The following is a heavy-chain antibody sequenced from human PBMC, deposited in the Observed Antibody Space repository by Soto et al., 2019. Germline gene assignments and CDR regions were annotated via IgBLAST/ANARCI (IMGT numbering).Heavy chain of an antibody. CDR1: GDSIGSYY. V-gene: IGHV4-59*01. CDR3: ARKRIAVTGPFDY. CDR2: IYYSGST. J-gene: IGHJ4*02. D-gene: IGHD2-8*02. Sequence: TLSLTCTVSGDSIGSYYWSWIRQPPGKGLEWIGYIYYSGSTNYNPSLKSRVAISIDTSKNQFSLNLTSVTAADTAVYYCARKRIAVTGPFDYWGQGTLVTVSS.